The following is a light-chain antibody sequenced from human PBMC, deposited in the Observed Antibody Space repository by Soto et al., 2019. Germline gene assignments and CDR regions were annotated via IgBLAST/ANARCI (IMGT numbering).Light chain of an antibody. V-gene: IGKV3-15*01. CDR1: QSVSSN. CDR3: QQYNNWPRT. Sequence: ELVMPQSPATLSVSPGESATLSCRASQSVSSNLAWYQQKPGQAPRLLIYGASTRATGFPARFSGSGSGTEFTLTISSLQSEDFAVYYCQQYNNWPRTFGQGNKGEIK. CDR2: GAS. J-gene: IGKJ1*01.